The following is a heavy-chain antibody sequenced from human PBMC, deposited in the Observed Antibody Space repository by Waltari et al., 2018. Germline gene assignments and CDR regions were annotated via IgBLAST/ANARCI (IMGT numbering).Heavy chain of an antibody. J-gene: IGHJ3*02. D-gene: IGHD6-13*01. CDR3: ARGSWIAAADDAFDI. CDR1: GGTFSSYA. Sequence: QVQLVQSGAEVKKPGSSVKVSCKASGGTFSSYAISWVRQAPGQGLEWMGGIIPIFGTANYAQKFQGRVTITRNTSISTAYMELSSLRSEDTAVYYCARGSWIAAADDAFDIWGQGTMVTVSS. CDR2: IIPIFGTA. V-gene: IGHV1-69*05.